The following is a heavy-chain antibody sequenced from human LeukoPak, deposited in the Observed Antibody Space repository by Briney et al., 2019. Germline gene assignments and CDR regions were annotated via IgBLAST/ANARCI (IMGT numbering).Heavy chain of an antibody. Sequence: ASVKVSCKASGYTFTSYDINWVRQATGQGLEWMGWMNPNSGNTGYAQKFQGRVTITRNTSISTAYMELSSLRSEDTAVYYCARGPQDFWSGYYYYYYYYMDVWGKGTTVTVSS. J-gene: IGHJ6*03. CDR1: GYTFTSYD. CDR2: MNPNSGNT. V-gene: IGHV1-8*03. CDR3: ARGPQDFWSGYYYYYYYYMDV. D-gene: IGHD3-3*01.